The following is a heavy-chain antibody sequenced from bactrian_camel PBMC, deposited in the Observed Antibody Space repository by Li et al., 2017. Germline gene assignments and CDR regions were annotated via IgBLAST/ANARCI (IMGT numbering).Heavy chain of an antibody. Sequence: QVQLVESGGGSVQAGESLRLSCEGSGNTFSRYCVAWFRQAPGKEREGVATIDRRGLQVNYADSVKGRFTISHDRAKNTLYLQMNNLKPEDTAIYYCAADWAPGRSGFSCPDHRQEFGYFGKGTQVTVS. CDR2: IDRRGLQV. CDR3: AADWAPGRSGFSCPDHRQEFGY. D-gene: IGHD7*01. V-gene: IGHV3S6*01. J-gene: IGHJ6*01. CDR1: GNTFSRYC.